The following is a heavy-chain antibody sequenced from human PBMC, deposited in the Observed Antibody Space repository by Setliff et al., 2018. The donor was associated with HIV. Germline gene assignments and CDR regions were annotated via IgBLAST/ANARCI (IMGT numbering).Heavy chain of an antibody. CDR2: VYSAGTTT. CDR1: GFAFSTFD. J-gene: IGHJ3*02. D-gene: IGHD1-26*01. CDR3: ARVGLGGAFDI. Sequence: PGGSLRLSCAASGFAFSTFDMNWVRQVPGKGLAWVSRVYSAGTTTTYADSVKGRFTISRDNGKNTLYLQMNSLRAEDSAVYFCARVGLGGAFDIWGQGTKVTVSS. V-gene: IGHV3-74*01.